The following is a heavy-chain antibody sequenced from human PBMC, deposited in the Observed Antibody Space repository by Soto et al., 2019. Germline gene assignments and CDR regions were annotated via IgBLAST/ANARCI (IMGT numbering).Heavy chain of an antibody. V-gene: IGHV3-30-3*01. CDR1: GFTFSSYA. CDR3: ARDTLYYYDSSGRIDY. Sequence: PGGSLRLSCAASGFTFSSYAMHWVRQAPGKGLEWVAVITYDRSNKYYADSVKGQFTISRDNAKKSLYLQMNSLRAEDTAVYYCARDTLYYYDSSGRIDYWGQGTLVTVSS. D-gene: IGHD3-22*01. CDR2: ITYDRSNK. J-gene: IGHJ4*02.